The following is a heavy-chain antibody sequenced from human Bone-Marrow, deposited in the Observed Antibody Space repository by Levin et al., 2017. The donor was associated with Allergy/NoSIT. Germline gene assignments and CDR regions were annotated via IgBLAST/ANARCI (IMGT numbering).Heavy chain of an antibody. Sequence: GGSLRLSCAASAFTFSNYWMHWVRQAPGKGLVWVSRINSDGSSTTYADSVKGRFTISRDNAKNTLYLQMNSLRAEDTAVYYCARQDSGTYDYWGQGTLVTVSS. CDR1: AFTFSNYW. J-gene: IGHJ4*02. CDR2: INSDGSST. V-gene: IGHV3-74*01. CDR3: ARQDSGTYDY. D-gene: IGHD1-26*01.